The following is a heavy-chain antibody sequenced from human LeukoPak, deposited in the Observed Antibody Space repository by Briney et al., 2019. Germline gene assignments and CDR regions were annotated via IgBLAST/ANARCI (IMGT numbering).Heavy chain of an antibody. J-gene: IGHJ4*02. CDR2: INPSSGGT. CDR1: GGTFSSYA. CDR3: ARGAQGVWSPAGDY. V-gene: IGHV1-46*01. D-gene: IGHD1-26*01. Sequence: ASVKVSCKASGGTFSSYAISWVRQAPGQGLEWMGIINPSSGGTSYAQNFRGRVTMTRDTSTSTVYMELSSLRSEDTAVYYCARGAQGVWSPAGDYWGQGTLVTVSS.